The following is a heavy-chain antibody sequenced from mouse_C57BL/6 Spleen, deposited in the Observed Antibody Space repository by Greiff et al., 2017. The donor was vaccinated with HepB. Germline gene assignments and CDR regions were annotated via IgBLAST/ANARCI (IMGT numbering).Heavy chain of an antibody. CDR2: IYPGDGDT. D-gene: IGHD4-1*01. CDR1: GYAFSSSW. Sequence: VKLMESGPELVKPGASVKISCKASGYAFSSSWMNWVKQRPGKGLEWIGRIYPGDGDTNYNGKFKGKATLTADKSSSTAYMQLSSLTSEDSAVYFCARPNWAYWYFDVWGTGTTVTVSS. CDR3: ARPNWAYWYFDV. J-gene: IGHJ1*03. V-gene: IGHV1-82*01.